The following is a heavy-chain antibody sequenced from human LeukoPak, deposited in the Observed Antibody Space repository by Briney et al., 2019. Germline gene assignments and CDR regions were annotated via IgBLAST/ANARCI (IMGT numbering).Heavy chain of an antibody. J-gene: IGHJ4*02. V-gene: IGHV4-34*01. Sequence: PSETLSLTCAVYGGSFSGYYWSWIRQPPGKGLEWIGEINHSGSTNYNPSPKSRVTISVDTSTNQVSLKLSSVTAADTAVYYCARAPSRVGLDYWGQGTLVTVSS. CDR3: ARAPSRVGLDY. D-gene: IGHD2-15*01. CDR1: GGSFSGYY. CDR2: INHSGST.